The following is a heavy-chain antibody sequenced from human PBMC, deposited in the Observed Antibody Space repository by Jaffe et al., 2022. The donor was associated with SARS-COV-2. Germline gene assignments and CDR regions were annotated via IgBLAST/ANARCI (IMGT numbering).Heavy chain of an antibody. V-gene: IGHV3-74*01. CDR2: INSDGSYT. CDR1: GFTFSSHW. CDR3: AREGAYGDYFDY. J-gene: IGHJ4*02. Sequence: EVQLVESGGGLVHPGGSLRLSCAASGFTFSSHWMHWVRQAPGKGLVWVSRINSDGSYTSYADSVKGRFTISRDNVKNTLYLQMNSLRAEDTAVYYCAREGAYGDYFDYWGQGTLVTVSS. D-gene: IGHD4-17*01.